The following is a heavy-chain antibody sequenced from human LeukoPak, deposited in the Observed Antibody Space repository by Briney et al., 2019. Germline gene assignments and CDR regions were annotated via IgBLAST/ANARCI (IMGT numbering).Heavy chain of an antibody. CDR3: ARDKGATYYDSSGFYYGAFDI. CDR2: IYYSGST. D-gene: IGHD3-22*01. V-gene: IGHV4-39*07. CDR1: GGSISSSSYY. Sequence: SETLSLTCTVSGGSISSSSYYWGWIRQPPGKGLEWIGSIYYSGSTYYNPSLKSRVTISVDTSKNQFSLKLSSVTAADTAVYYCARDKGATYYDSSGFYYGAFDIWGQGTMVTVSP. J-gene: IGHJ3*02.